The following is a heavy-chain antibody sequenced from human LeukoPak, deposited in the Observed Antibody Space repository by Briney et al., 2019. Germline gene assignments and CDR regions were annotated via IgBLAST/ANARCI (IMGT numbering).Heavy chain of an antibody. CDR3: ARDAGSGNYVY. Sequence: SETLSLTCTVSGGSISSYYWSWIRQPPGKGPEWIGRIHTSGSTNYNPSLKSRVTMSADTSKNQFSLKLSSVTAADTAVYYCARDAGSGNYVYWGQGTLVTVSS. J-gene: IGHJ4*02. CDR1: GGSISSYY. D-gene: IGHD1-26*01. V-gene: IGHV4-4*07. CDR2: IHTSGST.